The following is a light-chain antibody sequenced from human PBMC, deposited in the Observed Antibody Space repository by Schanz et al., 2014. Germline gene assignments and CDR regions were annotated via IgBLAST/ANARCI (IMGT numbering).Light chain of an antibody. V-gene: IGKV3-11*01. CDR3: QQRDSWPSRRVT. J-gene: IGKJ4*01. Sequence: EIVMTQSPATLSVSPGERATLSCRASQSVSSYLAWYQQKPGQAPRLLIYDASNRATGIPARFSGSGSGTDFTLTISSLEPEDFAVYYCQQRDSWPSRRVTFGGGTKVEIK. CDR1: QSVSSY. CDR2: DAS.